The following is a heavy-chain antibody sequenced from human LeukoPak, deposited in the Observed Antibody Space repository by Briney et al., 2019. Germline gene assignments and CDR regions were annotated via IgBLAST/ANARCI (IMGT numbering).Heavy chain of an antibody. D-gene: IGHD3-3*01. J-gene: IGHJ4*02. V-gene: IGHV4-39*07. CDR2: IYYSGST. CDR3: ARASTIFGHFAY. CDR1: GGSISDTPYY. Sequence: SETLSLTCAISGGSISDTPYYWGWIREPPGKGLEWIGSIYYSGSTYYNPSLKSRLTTSVDTSKNQFSLILSSVTAADTAVYYCARASTIFGHFAYWGRGTLVTVSS.